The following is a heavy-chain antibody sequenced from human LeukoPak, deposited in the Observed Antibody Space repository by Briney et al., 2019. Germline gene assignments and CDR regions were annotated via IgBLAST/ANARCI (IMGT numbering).Heavy chain of an antibody. CDR1: GGSISVYY. Sequence: SETLSLTCTVSGGSISVYYWSWIRQPPGKGLEWIGYIYYSGSTNYNPSLKSRVTISVDTSKNQFSLKLSSVAAADTAVYYCARHSKYYYDSSGSYVGYFQHWGQGTLVTVSS. CDR3: ARHSKYYYDSSGSYVGYFQH. D-gene: IGHD3-22*01. J-gene: IGHJ1*01. V-gene: IGHV4-59*08. CDR2: IYYSGST.